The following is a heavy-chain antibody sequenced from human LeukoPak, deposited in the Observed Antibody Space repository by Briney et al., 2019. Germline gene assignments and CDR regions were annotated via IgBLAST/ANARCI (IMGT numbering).Heavy chain of an antibody. CDR2: IYSGGST. CDR3: ATGSWHSGYSYGADADY. V-gene: IGHV3-66*01. J-gene: IGHJ4*02. Sequence: GGSLRLSCAASGFTVSSNYMSWVRQAPGKGLEWVSVIYSGGSTYYADSVKGRFTISRDNSKNTLYLQMNSLRAEDTAVYYCATGSWHSGYSYGADADYWGQGTLVTVSS. CDR1: GFTVSSNY. D-gene: IGHD5-18*01.